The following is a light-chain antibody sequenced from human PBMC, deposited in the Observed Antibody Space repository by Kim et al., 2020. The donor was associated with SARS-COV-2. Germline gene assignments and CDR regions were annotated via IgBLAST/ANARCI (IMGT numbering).Light chain of an antibody. J-gene: IGLJ2*01. V-gene: IGLV2-11*01. CDR3: CSYAGSYVV. CDR1: SSDVGGYNY. CDR2: DVS. Sequence: PGQSVTISCTGTSSDVGGYNYFSWYQQPPGKAPKLMIYDVSKRPSGVPDHFSGSKSGNTASLTISGLQAEDEADYYCCSYAGSYVVFGGGTQLTVL.